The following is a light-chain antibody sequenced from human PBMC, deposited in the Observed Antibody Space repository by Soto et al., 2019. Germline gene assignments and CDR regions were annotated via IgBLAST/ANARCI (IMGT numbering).Light chain of an antibody. CDR3: QQYGSSPRT. CDR2: GAS. Sequence: EIVMTQSPATLPVSPGERATLSCRASQSLGSHLAWYRQKPGQAPRLLIYGASSRATGIPDRFSGSGSGTDFTLTISRLEPEDFAVYYCQQYGSSPRTFGQGTKVDIK. J-gene: IGKJ1*01. V-gene: IGKV3-20*01. CDR1: QSLGSH.